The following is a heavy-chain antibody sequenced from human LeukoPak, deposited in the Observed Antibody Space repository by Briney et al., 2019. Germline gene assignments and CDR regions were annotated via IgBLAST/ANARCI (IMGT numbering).Heavy chain of an antibody. CDR2: VYHSGST. D-gene: IGHD2-21*01. CDR1: GGSISNYY. J-gene: IGHJ3*02. Sequence: SETLSLTXTVSGGSISNYYWSWIRQPPGKGLEWIGYVYHSGSTNYNPSLKSRVSILVDTSKNQLSLKVTSVTAADTAVYYCARSRLWDAFDIWGQGTVVTVSS. V-gene: IGHV4-59*01. CDR3: ARSRLWDAFDI.